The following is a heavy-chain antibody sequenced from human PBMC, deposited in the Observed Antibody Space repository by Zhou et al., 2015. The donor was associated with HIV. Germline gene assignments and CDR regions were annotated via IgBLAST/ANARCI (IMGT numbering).Heavy chain of an antibody. CDR3: ARDRRTKDSKSHYYGMDV. D-gene: IGHD4-11*01. Sequence: QVQLVQSGAEVKKPGSSVKVSCKASGGTFSSYAISWVRQAPGQGLEWMGGIIPIFGTANYAQKFQGRVTITADESTGTAYMELSSLRSEDTAVYYCARDRRTKDSKSHYYGMDVWGQGTTVTVSS. CDR2: IIPIFGTA. CDR1: GGTFSSYA. J-gene: IGHJ6*02. V-gene: IGHV1-69*01.